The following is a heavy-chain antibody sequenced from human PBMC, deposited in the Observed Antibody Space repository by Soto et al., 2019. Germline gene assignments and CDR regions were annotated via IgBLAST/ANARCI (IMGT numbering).Heavy chain of an antibody. V-gene: IGHV4-31*03. J-gene: IGHJ4*01. CDR1: GGSILNGGHY. CDR2: IFFSGNT. CDR3: ARDNYGRMLDF. D-gene: IGHD4-17*01. Sequence: PLETLSLTCTVSGGSILNGGHYWTWIRQHPGKGLEWTGRIFFSGNTHYNPALKSRLTFSLDTAKNQFSLKLSSVTAADQAIYYRARDNYGRMLDFWGPGTLVTVSS.